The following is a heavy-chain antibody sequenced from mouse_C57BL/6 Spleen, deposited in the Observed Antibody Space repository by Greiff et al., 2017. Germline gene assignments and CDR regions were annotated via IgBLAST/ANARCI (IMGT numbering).Heavy chain of an antibody. V-gene: IGHV1-53*01. CDR1: GYTFTSYW. CDR3: ANYYGSSPWFAY. Sequence: QVQLKQPGTELVKPGASVKLSCKASGYTFTSYWMDWVKQRPGQGLEWIGNINPSNGGTNYNEKFKSKATLTVDKSSSTAYMQLSSLTSEDSAVYYCANYYGSSPWFAYWGQGTLVTVSA. CDR2: INPSNGGT. J-gene: IGHJ3*01. D-gene: IGHD1-1*01.